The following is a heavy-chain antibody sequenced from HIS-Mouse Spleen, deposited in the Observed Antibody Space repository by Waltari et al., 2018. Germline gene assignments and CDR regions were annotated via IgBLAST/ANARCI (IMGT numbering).Heavy chain of an antibody. CDR1: GGSISSSSYD. CDR3: AREIPYSSSWYDWYFDL. D-gene: IGHD6-13*01. V-gene: IGHV4-39*07. J-gene: IGHJ2*01. CDR2: IYYSGST. Sequence: QLQLQESGPGLVKPSETRSLTCTVSGGSISSSSYDWRWIRQPPGKGLEWIGRIYYSGSTYYNPSLKSRVTISVDTSKNQFSLKLSSVTAADTAVYYCAREIPYSSSWYDWYFDLWGRGTLVTVSS.